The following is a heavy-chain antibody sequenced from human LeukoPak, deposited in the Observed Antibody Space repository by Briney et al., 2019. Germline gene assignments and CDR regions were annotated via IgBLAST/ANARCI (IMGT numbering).Heavy chain of an antibody. Sequence: RASVKVSCKASEYTFTSYDINWVRQATGQRLEWMGWMNPNSGNTVYAQKFQGRVTMTRDTSISTAYMELSSLRSEDTAMYYCARKNYCSGGSCYSRGWFDPWGQGTLVTVSS. CDR2: MNPNSGNT. D-gene: IGHD2-15*01. CDR1: EYTFTSYD. V-gene: IGHV1-8*01. J-gene: IGHJ5*02. CDR3: ARKNYCSGGSCYSRGWFDP.